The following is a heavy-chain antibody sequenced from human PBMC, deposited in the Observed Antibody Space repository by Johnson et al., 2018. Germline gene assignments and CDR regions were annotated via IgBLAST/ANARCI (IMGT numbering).Heavy chain of an antibody. CDR1: GGSFSGYY. V-gene: IGHV4-34*01. D-gene: IGHD3-22*01. Sequence: QVQLQQWGAGLLKPSETLSLTCAVYGGSFSGYYWSWIRQPPGKGLEWIGEINHSGSTTYNPSLKSRVPLSVDTYKNQFPLQLSSVTAADTAVYYCARRDTYYYDSSGYYDAFDIWGQGTMVTVSS. J-gene: IGHJ3*02. CDR2: INHSGST. CDR3: ARRDTYYYDSSGYYDAFDI.